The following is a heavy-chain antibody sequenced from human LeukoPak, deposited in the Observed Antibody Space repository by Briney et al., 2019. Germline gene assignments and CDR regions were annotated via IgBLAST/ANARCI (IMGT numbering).Heavy chain of an antibody. V-gene: IGHV1-24*01. CDR3: TTREIVVEPAQTSMVRGVLWRSDF. CDR2: FDPKEGER. CDR1: GDTLTELS. D-gene: IGHD3-10*01. Sequence: ASVKVFCKVSGDTLTELSMHWGRQAPGKGLEWMGGFDPKEGERVYAQNFQGRFTIAEDTSSGTGYMELNSLRSEDTAVYYCTTREIVVEPAQTSMVRGVLWRSDFWGHGTLVTVSS. J-gene: IGHJ4*01.